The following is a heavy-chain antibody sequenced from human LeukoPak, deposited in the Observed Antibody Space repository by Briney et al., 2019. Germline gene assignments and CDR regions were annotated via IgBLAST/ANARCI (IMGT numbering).Heavy chain of an antibody. Sequence: SETLSLTCAVYGGSFSSYYWSWIRQPPGKGLEWIGEINHSGSTNYNPSLKSRVTISADTSKNQFSLKLSSVTAADTAVYYCARGPELWCGELLYDYWGQGTLVTVAS. J-gene: IGHJ4*02. CDR3: ARGPELWCGELLYDY. D-gene: IGHD3-10*01. CDR2: INHSGST. CDR1: GGSFSSYY. V-gene: IGHV4-34*01.